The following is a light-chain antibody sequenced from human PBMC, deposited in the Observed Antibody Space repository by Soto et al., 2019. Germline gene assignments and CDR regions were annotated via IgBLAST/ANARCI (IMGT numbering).Light chain of an antibody. CDR3: SSYTSSSTRV. J-gene: IGLJ1*01. V-gene: IGLV2-14*01. Sequence: QSALTQPPSASGSPGQSVTISCTGTSGDIGGYDYVSWYQQHPGKAPKLMIYEVSNRPSGVSNRFSGSKSGNTASLTISGLQAEDEADYYCSSYTSSSTRVFGTGTKVTVL. CDR2: EVS. CDR1: SGDIGGYDY.